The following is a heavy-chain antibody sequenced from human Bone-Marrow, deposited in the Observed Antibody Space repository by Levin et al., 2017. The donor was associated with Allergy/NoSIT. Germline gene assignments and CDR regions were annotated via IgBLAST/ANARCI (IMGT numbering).Heavy chain of an antibody. CDR2: INEDGTTT. D-gene: IGHD3-16*01. Sequence: GESLKISCVGSGFTFGFNWMHWVRQVPGKGLVWVSRINEDGTTTNYADSVRGRFTISRDNSKNTMFLQMNSLRVEDTAVYYCARDFGGPTDYWGQGTLVTVSS. V-gene: IGHV3-74*01. CDR1: GFTFGFNW. J-gene: IGHJ4*02. CDR3: ARDFGGPTDY.